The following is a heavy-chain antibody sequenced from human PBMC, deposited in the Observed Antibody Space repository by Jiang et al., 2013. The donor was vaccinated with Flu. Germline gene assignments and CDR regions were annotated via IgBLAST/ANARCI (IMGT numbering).Heavy chain of an antibody. CDR2: TYYRSKWYN. D-gene: IGHD6-6*01. J-gene: IGHJ6*02. CDR3: ARSGVGVVPPDYYYYGMDV. Sequence: SQTLSLTCAISGDSVSSNSAAWNWIRQSPSRGLEWLGRTYYRSKWYNDYAVSVKSRITINPDTSKNQFSLQLNSVTPEDTAVYYCARSGVGVVPPDYYYYGMDVWGQGTTVTVSS. V-gene: IGHV6-1*01. CDR1: GDSVSSNSAA.